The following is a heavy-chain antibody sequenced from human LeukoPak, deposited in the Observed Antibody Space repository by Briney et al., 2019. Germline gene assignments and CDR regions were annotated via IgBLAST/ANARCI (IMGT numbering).Heavy chain of an antibody. V-gene: IGHV1-2*02. Sequence: ASVKVSCKASGYTFTGYYMHWVRQAPGQGLEWMGWINPNSGGTNYAQKFQGRVTMTRNTSISTAYMELSSLRSEDTAVYYCARETGLAVAGTDYYYYYMDVWGKGTTVTISS. CDR1: GYTFTGYY. J-gene: IGHJ6*03. D-gene: IGHD6-19*01. CDR2: INPNSGGT. CDR3: ARETGLAVAGTDYYYYYMDV.